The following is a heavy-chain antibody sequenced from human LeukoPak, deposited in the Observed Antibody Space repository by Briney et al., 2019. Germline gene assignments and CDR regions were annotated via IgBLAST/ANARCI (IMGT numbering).Heavy chain of an antibody. V-gene: IGHV3-7*01. CDR3: ARGGAAAGTFKYFDY. J-gene: IGHJ4*02. CDR1: GFTFSSYG. D-gene: IGHD6-13*01. CDR2: IKQDGSEK. Sequence: GRSLRLSCAASGFTFSSYGMHWVRQAPGKGLEWVANIKQDGSEKYYVDSVKGRFTISRGNAKNSLYLQMNSLRAEDTAVYYCARGGAAAGTFKYFDYWGQGTLVTVSS.